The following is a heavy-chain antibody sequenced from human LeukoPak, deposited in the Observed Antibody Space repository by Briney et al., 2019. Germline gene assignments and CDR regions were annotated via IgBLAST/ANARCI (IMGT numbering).Heavy chain of an antibody. D-gene: IGHD2-21*01. J-gene: IGHJ5*02. Sequence: ASVKVSCKTSGYSFTDYYMYWVRQAPGQGLEWMGWINPNSGGTSSAQKFQGRVTMTRDTSITTVYMEVSWLTSDDTAIYYCARADRLHGGPYLIGPWGQGTLVTGSS. CDR3: ARADRLHGGPYLIGP. CDR1: GYSFTDYY. CDR2: INPNSGGT. V-gene: IGHV1-2*02.